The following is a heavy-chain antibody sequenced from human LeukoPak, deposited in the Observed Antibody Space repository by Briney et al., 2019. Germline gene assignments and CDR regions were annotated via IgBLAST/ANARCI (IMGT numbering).Heavy chain of an antibody. D-gene: IGHD6-19*01. CDR3: ARHLIRRDYSSGWSQSRYYYYYMDV. Sequence: SETLSLTCTVSGGSISSYYWSWIRQPAGKGLEWIGRIDISGSGSTNYNPSLKSRVTMSVDTSKNQFSLKLSSVTAADTAVYYCARHLIRRDYSSGWSQSRYYYYYMDVWGKGTTVTISS. J-gene: IGHJ6*03. CDR2: IDISGSGST. CDR1: GGSISSYY. V-gene: IGHV4-4*07.